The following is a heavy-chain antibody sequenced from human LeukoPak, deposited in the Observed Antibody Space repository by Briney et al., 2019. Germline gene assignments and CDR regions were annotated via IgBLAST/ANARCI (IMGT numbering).Heavy chain of an antibody. CDR1: GYTFTGYY. V-gene: IGHV1-2*02. CDR3: AREYSSSEGGFDP. D-gene: IGHD6-6*01. Sequence: GASVKVSCKASGYTFTGYYMHWVRQAPGQGLEWMGWINPNCGGTNYAQKFQGRVTMTRDTSISTAYMELSRLRSDDTAVYYCAREYSSSEGGFDPWGQGTLVTVSS. CDR2: INPNCGGT. J-gene: IGHJ5*02.